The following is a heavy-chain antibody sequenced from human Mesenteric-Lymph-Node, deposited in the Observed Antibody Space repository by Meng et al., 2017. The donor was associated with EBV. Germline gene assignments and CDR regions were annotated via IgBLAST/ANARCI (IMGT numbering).Heavy chain of an antibody. Sequence: QVQLVQSGAEVKKPGSSVKVSCKASGGTFTSYAIGWVRQAPGQGLEWMGEILPTFGTPNHAQKFQGRLTITADESTSTAYMELSSLKSEDTAVYYCAKSHHNFGMDVWGQGTTVTVSS. J-gene: IGHJ6*02. CDR2: ILPTFGTP. CDR1: GGTFTSYA. CDR3: AKSHHNFGMDV. V-gene: IGHV1-69*01.